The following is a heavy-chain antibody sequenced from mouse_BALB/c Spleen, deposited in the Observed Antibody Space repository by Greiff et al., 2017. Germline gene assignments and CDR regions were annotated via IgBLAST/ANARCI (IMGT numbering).Heavy chain of an antibody. CDR1: GYTFTDYW. Sequence: VQLQQPGAELVMPGASVKMSCKASGYTFTDYWMHWVKQRPGQGLEWIGAIDTSDSYTSYNQKFKGKATLTVDESSSTAYMQLSSLTSEDSAVYYCARWDYVYAMDYWGQGTSVTVSS. CDR3: ARWDYVYAMDY. V-gene: IGHV1-69*01. D-gene: IGHD2-4*01. J-gene: IGHJ4*01. CDR2: IDTSDSYT.